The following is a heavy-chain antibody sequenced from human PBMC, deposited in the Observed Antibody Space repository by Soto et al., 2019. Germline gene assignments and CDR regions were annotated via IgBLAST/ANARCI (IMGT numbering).Heavy chain of an antibody. CDR2: IYYSGST. D-gene: IGHD6-13*01. Sequence: SETLSLTCTVSGGSISSGGYYWSWIRQHPGKGLEWIGYIYYSGSTYYNPSLKSRVTISVDTSKNQFSLKLSSVTAADTAVYYCARYFGVAAAGPFDYWGQGTLVTVSS. V-gene: IGHV4-31*03. CDR1: GGSISSGGYY. J-gene: IGHJ4*02. CDR3: ARYFGVAAAGPFDY.